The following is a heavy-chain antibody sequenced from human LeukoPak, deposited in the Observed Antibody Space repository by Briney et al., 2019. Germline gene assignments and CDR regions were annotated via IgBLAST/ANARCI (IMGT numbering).Heavy chain of an antibody. V-gene: IGHV4-59*01. Sequence: PSETLSLTCTVSGGSIRSYYWSWIRQPPGKGLEWIGYIYFSGSTSYNPSLKSRVTISVDRSKKQFSLKLSSVAAADTAVYYCARSYDTNFDYWGQGTLVTVSS. CDR2: IYFSGST. CDR3: ARSYDTNFDY. CDR1: GGSIRSYY. D-gene: IGHD3-3*01. J-gene: IGHJ4*02.